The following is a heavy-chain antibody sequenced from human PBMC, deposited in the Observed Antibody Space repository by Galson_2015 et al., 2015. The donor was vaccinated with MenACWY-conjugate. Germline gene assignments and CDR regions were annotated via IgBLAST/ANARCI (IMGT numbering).Heavy chain of an antibody. CDR2: IYSDDDK. CDR1: GFSLTTSGVG. CDR3: AHRPLPGSYSSGGQLVGGFEI. V-gene: IGHV2-5*02. Sequence: PALVKPTQTLTLTCTFSGFSLTTSGVGVGWIRQPPGKALEWLAIIYSDDDKRYSPSLKSRLTITKDTSKNQVVLTMTNMDPVDTATYYCAHRPLPGSYSSGGQLVGGFEIWGQGTMVTVSS. D-gene: IGHD3-10*01. J-gene: IGHJ3*02.